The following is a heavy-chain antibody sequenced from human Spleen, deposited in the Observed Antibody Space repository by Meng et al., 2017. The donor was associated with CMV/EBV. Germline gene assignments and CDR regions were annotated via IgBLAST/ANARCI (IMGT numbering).Heavy chain of an antibody. D-gene: IGHD2-2*02. V-gene: IGHV1-2*02. J-gene: IGHJ3*02. Sequence: ASVKVSCKASGYNFPTYGISWVRQAPGQGLEWMGWINPNSGGTNYAQKFQGRVTMTRDTSISTAYMELSRLRSDDTAVYYCARDDSTSCYNWRCPFDIWGQGTVVTVSS. CDR3: ARDDSTSCYNWRCPFDI. CDR1: GYNFPTYG. CDR2: INPNSGGT.